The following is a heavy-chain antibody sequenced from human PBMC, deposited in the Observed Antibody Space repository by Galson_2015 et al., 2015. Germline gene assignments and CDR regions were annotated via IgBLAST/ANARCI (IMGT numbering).Heavy chain of an antibody. D-gene: IGHD6-13*01. J-gene: IGHJ4*02. V-gene: IGHV3-53*01. Sequence: SLRLSCAASGFTVSSNYMTWVRQAPGKGLERVSVIYGGGSTNYADSVKGRFTISRDNFKNTVYLQMNSLRAEDTAVYYCAREIASSANLGYWGQGSLVIVSS. CDR3: AREIASSANLGY. CDR1: GFTVSSNY. CDR2: IYGGGST.